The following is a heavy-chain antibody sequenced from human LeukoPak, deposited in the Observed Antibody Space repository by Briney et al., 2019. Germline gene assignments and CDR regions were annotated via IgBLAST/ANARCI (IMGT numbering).Heavy chain of an antibody. D-gene: IGHD3-22*01. CDR3: ASFGYDSSGQSDH. CDR1: GGSFSGYY. CDR2: INHSGST. Sequence: SETLSLTCAVYGGSFSGYYWSWIRQPPGKGLEWIGEINHSGSTNYNPSLKSRVTISVDTSKTQFSLKLSSVTAADTAVYFCASFGYDSSGQSDHWGQGTMVTVSS. J-gene: IGHJ3*01. V-gene: IGHV4-34*01.